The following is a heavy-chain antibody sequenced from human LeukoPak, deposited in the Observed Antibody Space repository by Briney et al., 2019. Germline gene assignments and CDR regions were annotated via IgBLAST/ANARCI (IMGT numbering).Heavy chain of an antibody. V-gene: IGHV4-4*02. CDR1: GGSISSSNW. CDR2: IYHSGST. D-gene: IGHD3-16*01. CDR3: ARELNGYGYYFFDY. Sequence: SGTLSLTCAVSGGSISSSNWWSWVRQPPGKGLEWIGEIYHSGSTNYNPSLKSRVTISADKSKNQFSLKLSSVTAADTAVYYCARELNGYGYYFFDYWGPGTLVTVSS. J-gene: IGHJ4*02.